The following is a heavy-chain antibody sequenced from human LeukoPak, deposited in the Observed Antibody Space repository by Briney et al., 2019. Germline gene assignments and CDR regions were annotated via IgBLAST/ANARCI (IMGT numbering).Heavy chain of an antibody. D-gene: IGHD6-6*01. V-gene: IGHV4-39*07. CDR3: AKTGSSIAARPPDY. CDR1: GGSFSSSPYS. CDR2: VYSSGST. J-gene: IGHJ4*02. Sequence: SETLSLTCTVSGGSFSSSPYSWGWIRQPPGKGLEWIGSVYSSGSTNYNPSLKSRVTISLDTSKNQFSLKLASVTAADTAVYYCAKTGSSIAARPPDYWGQGTLVTVSS.